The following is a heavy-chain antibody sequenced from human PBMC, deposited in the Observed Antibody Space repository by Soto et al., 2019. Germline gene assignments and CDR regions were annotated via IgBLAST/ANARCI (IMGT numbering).Heavy chain of an antibody. V-gene: IGHV3-33*01. D-gene: IGHD4-17*01. CDR3: ARDHLDYGGELDY. CDR1: GFTFSSYG. CDR2: IWYDGSNK. J-gene: IGHJ4*02. Sequence: GGSLRLSCAASGFTFSSYGMHWVRQAPGKGLEWVAVIWYDGSNKYYADSVKGRFTISRDNSKNTLYLQMNSLRAEDTAVYYCARDHLDYGGELDYWGQGTLVTVSS.